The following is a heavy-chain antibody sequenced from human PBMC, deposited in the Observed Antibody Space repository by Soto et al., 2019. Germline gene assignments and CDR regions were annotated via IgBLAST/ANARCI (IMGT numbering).Heavy chain of an antibody. V-gene: IGHV3-23*01. D-gene: IGHD3-16*02. CDR1: GFTFTSCA. Sequence: GGSLRLSCAASGFTFTSCAMSWVRQSPGKGLEWVSTISGSGDATYYADSVKGRFTISRDNTNNTLSLQMNSLRADDAAVYYCAKGKRRSAPDVFDIWGQGTMVTVSS. CDR3: AKGKRRSAPDVFDI. J-gene: IGHJ3*02. CDR2: ISGSGDAT.